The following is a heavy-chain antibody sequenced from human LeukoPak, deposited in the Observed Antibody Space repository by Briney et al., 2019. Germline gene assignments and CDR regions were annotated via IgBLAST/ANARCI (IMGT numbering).Heavy chain of an antibody. CDR1: GGTFSSYA. D-gene: IGHD4-17*01. V-gene: IGHV1-69*05. Sequence: GASVKVSCKASGGTFSSYAISWVRQAPGQGLEWMGRIIPIFGTANYAQKFQGRVTITTDESTSTAYMELSSLRSEDTAVYYCARELSAVTTLWFDPWGQGTLVTASS. CDR3: ARELSAVTTLWFDP. J-gene: IGHJ5*02. CDR2: IIPIFGTA.